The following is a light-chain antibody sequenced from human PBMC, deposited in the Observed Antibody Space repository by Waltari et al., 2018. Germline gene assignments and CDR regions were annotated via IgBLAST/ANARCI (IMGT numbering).Light chain of an antibody. Sequence: EIVLTQSPATLSLSPGERASLSCRASQSVSRDLAWYRPKPGQAPRLLIFDASIRATGTPARFSGSGSGTDFTLTISSLEPEDFAVYYCQQRRDWPLTFGGGTKVEIK. CDR1: QSVSRD. J-gene: IGKJ4*01. CDR2: DAS. CDR3: QQRRDWPLT. V-gene: IGKV3-11*01.